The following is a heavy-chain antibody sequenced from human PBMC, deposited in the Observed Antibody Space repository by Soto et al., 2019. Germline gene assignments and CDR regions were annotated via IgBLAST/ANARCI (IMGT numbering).Heavy chain of an antibody. Sequence: DVQLVESGGGLIQPGESLRLSCAAFGFTISGKKYVAWFRQAQGKGLGWVSALYDLDGSFYAASVKGRFTTSSDSSKTTVYLQMNDLRPDDTAVYYCATWHEREHAYDVWGQGTTVTVSS. J-gene: IGHJ3*01. V-gene: IGHV3-53*01. CDR3: ATWHEREHAYDV. D-gene: IGHD1-1*01. CDR1: GFTISGKKY. CDR2: LYDLDGS.